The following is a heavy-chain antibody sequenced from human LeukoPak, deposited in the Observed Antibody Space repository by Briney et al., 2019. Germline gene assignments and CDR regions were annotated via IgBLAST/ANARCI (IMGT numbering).Heavy chain of an antibody. CDR2: ISSSSSTI. CDR3: ARELNWNLDY. J-gene: IGHJ4*02. D-gene: IGHD1-1*01. V-gene: IGHV3-48*04. CDR1: GFTFSSYS. Sequence: GGSLRLSCAASGFTFSSYSMNWVRQAPGKGLEWVSYISSSSSTIYYADSVKGRFTISRDNAKNSLYLQMNSLRAEDTAVYYCARELNWNLDYWGQGTLVTVSS.